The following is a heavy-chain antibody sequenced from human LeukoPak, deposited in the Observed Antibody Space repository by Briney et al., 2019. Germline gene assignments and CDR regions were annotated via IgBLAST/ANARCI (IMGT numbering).Heavy chain of an antibody. CDR1: GGSISISSYY. CDR2: INYSGTT. CDR3: ARWSTTVFDY. J-gene: IGHJ4*02. Sequence: SETLSLTCAVSGGSISISSYYWGWIRQPPGKGLEWIGSINYSGTTNYKPSLRSRVTMFVDTSKNQFSLKLSSVTAADTAVYYCARWSTTVFDYWGQGTPVTVSS. V-gene: IGHV4-39*01. D-gene: IGHD4-17*01.